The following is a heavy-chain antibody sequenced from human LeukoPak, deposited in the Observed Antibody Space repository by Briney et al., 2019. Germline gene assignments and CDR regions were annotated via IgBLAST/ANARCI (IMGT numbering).Heavy chain of an antibody. CDR3: ARRGRGYSYGSFDY. J-gene: IGHJ4*02. CDR1: GVSISSYY. V-gene: IGHV4-59*08. D-gene: IGHD5-18*01. CDR2: IYYSGST. Sequence: PSETLSLTCTVSGVSISSYYWSWVRQPPGKGLEWIGYIYYSGSTKYNPSLKSRVTISVDTSKNQFSLKLSSVTAADTAVYYCARRGRGYSYGSFDYWGQGTLVTVSS.